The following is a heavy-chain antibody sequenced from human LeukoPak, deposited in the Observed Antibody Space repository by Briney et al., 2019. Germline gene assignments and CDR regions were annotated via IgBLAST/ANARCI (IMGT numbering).Heavy chain of an antibody. J-gene: IGHJ4*02. V-gene: IGHV3-23*01. CDR1: GFTFNNYA. D-gene: IGHD3-3*01. CDR3: AKDWADFWSGYFLFDY. CDR2: ISGNDGRT. Sequence: GGSLRLSCAASGFTFNNYAMNWVRQAPGKGLEWVSSISGNDGRTYYAGSVKGRFTISRDNSKKTVYLQMNSLRAEDTAVYYCAKDWADFWSGYFLFDYWGRGTLVTVSS.